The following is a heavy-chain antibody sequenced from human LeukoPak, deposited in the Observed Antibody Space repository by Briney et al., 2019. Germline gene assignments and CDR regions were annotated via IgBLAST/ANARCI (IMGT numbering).Heavy chain of an antibody. CDR1: GYPISSGYY. V-gene: IGHV4-38-2*01. J-gene: IGHJ4*02. Sequence: SETLSLTCAVSGYPISSGYYWGWIRQPPGKGLEWIGSIYHSGSTYYNPSLKSRVTISVDTSKNQFSLKLSSVTAADTAVYYCARVRRSQTAEDYWGQGTLVTVSS. CDR2: IYHSGST. D-gene: IGHD1-14*01. CDR3: ARVRRSQTAEDY.